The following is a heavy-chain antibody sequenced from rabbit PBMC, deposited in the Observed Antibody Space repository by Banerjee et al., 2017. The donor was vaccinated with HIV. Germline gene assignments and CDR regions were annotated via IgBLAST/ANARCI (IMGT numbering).Heavy chain of an antibody. Sequence: QEQLVESGGGLVQPVGSLTLTCTASGFSFSSSYYMCWVRQAPGKGLEWIGCIFSNGGGTHYASWAKGRFTISKTSSTTMTLQMTSLTVADTATYFCGRGFYADSFGTTYYYGMDLWGQGTLVTVS. CDR3: GRGFYADSFGTTYYYGMDL. CDR2: IFSNGGGT. CDR1: GFSFSSSYY. D-gene: IGHD4-2*01. V-gene: IGHV1S45*01. J-gene: IGHJ6*01.